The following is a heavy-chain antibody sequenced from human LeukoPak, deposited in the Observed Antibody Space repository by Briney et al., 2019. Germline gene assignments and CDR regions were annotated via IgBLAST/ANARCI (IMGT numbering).Heavy chain of an antibody. V-gene: IGHV3-23*01. CDR3: ATVPRWVVLPDAFDI. CDR1: GFTFRSYA. Sequence: PGGSLRLSCAASGFTFRSYAMSWVRQAPGKWLEWVSAISGSGGSTYYADSVKGRFTISRDNSKNTLYLQMNSLRAEDTAVYYCATVPRWVVLPDAFDIWGQGTMVTVSS. CDR2: ISGSGGST. J-gene: IGHJ3*02. D-gene: IGHD2-15*01.